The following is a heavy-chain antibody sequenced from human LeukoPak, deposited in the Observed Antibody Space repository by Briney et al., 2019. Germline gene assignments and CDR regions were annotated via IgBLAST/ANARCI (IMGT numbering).Heavy chain of an antibody. Sequence: GASVKVSCKASSYRFNRYGISWVRQAPGQGLEWMGWISGYNGNTNYAQKFLGRVSMTADTSTSTACMELRSLTSDDTAVYYCARSGRGTYYYFDLWGQGTLVTVSS. CDR3: ARSGRGTYYYFDL. CDR1: SYRFNRYG. J-gene: IGHJ4*02. V-gene: IGHV1-18*01. D-gene: IGHD5-12*01. CDR2: ISGYNGNT.